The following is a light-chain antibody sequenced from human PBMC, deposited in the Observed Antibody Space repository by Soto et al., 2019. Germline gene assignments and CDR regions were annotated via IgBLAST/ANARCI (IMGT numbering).Light chain of an antibody. CDR2: DAS. CDR1: QSISTW. Sequence: DIQVDHSPATVSACVGDRVTITCRASQSISTWLAWYQQKPGKAPKPLIHDASSLESGVPSRFSGSGSGTEITLTICSLPPADFATYQCPQYHRYWTFGEGTKVDIK. V-gene: IGKV1-5*01. CDR3: PQYHRYWT. J-gene: IGKJ1*01.